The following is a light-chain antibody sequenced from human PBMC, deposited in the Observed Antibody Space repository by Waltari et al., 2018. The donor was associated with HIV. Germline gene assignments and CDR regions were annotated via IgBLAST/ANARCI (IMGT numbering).Light chain of an antibody. Sequence: DIQMTQSPSFLYASVGDRVTITCRASQSISTNSNQYQQKPGKAPKFLIYAASRLQSGVPSRFSGSESGTEFTLTITSRQPEDFATYYFQQGYSSARAFGQVTKVEIE. J-gene: IGKJ1*01. CDR3: QQGYSSARA. CDR1: QSISTN. CDR2: AAS. V-gene: IGKV1-39*01.